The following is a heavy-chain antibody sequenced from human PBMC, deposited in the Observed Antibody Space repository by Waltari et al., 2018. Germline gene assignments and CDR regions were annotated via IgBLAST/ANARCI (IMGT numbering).Heavy chain of an antibody. CDR1: GGTFRSYA. J-gene: IGHJ3*02. CDR2: IITILGIA. CDR3: ARDRWMATNHDAFDI. V-gene: IGHV1-69*09. D-gene: IGHD5-12*01. Sequence: QVQLVQSGAEVKKPGPSVKVSCKASGGTFRSYAISWVRQAPGQGLEWLGSIITILGIANYAQKFQGRVTITADKSTSTAYMELSSLRSEDTAVYYCARDRWMATNHDAFDIWGQGTMVTVSS.